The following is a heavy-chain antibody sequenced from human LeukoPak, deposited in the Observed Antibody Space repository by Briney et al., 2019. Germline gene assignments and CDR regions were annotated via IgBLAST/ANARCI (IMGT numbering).Heavy chain of an antibody. V-gene: IGHV3-72*01. D-gene: IGHD5-18*01. CDR1: GFTFSDHH. Sequence: PGGSLRLSCAASGFTFSDHHMDWVRQAPGKGLEWVGRSRNKARSYTTEYAASVKGRFTISRDESKNSLYLQMNSLKTEDTAVYYCVRAQGYSYSDWGQGTLVTVSS. CDR2: SRNKARSYTT. CDR3: VRAQGYSYSD. J-gene: IGHJ4*02.